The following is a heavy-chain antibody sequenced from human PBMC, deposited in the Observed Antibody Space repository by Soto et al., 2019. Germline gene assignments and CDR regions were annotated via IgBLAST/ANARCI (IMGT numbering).Heavy chain of an antibody. D-gene: IGHD6-6*01. CDR2: IYYSGST. CDR3: ARDVAYSTSSRWFDP. J-gene: IGHJ5*02. Sequence: SETLSLTCTASGGSISSGGYYWSWVRQHPGKGLEWIAYIYYSGSTYYNPSLKSRITISVDTSKNQFSLKLSSVTAADTAVYYCARDVAYSTSSRWFDPWGQGILVTVSS. CDR1: GGSISSGGYY. V-gene: IGHV4-31*03.